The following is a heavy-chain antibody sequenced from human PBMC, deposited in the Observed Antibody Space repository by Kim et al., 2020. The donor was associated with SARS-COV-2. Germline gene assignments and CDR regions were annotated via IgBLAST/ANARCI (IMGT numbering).Heavy chain of an antibody. V-gene: IGHV1-69*01. CDR3: ARDQLGIFQLDY. J-gene: IGHJ4*02. Sequence: YAQKFQGRVTITADESTGTAYMELSSLRSEDTAVYYCARDQLGIFQLDYWGQGTLVTVSS. D-gene: IGHD7-27*01.